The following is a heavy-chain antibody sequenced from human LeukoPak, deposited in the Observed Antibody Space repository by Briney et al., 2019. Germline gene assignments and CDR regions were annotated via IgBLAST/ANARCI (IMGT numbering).Heavy chain of an antibody. J-gene: IGHJ4*02. V-gene: IGHV3-11*04. CDR1: GFTFSDNY. Sequence: GGSLRLSCAASGFTFSDNYMSWIRQAPGKGLEWVSYISSSGSTIYYADSVKGRFTISRDNAKNSLYLQMNSLRAEDTAVYYCARGSDYYDSSGYSIRFDYWGQGTLVTVSS. D-gene: IGHD3-22*01. CDR3: ARGSDYYDSSGYSIRFDY. CDR2: ISSSGSTI.